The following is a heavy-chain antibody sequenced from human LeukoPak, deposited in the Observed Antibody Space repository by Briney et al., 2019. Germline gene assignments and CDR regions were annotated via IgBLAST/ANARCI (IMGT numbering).Heavy chain of an antibody. CDR2: IYYSGST. Sequence: PSETLSLTCTVSGGSISSYYWSWIRQPPGKGLEWIGYIYYSGSTNYNPSLKSRVTISVDTSKNQFSLKLSSVTAAGTAVYYCARWGGSPGRISWGQGTLVTVSS. J-gene: IGHJ5*02. CDR3: ARWGGSPGRIS. D-gene: IGHD1-26*01. V-gene: IGHV4-59*08. CDR1: GGSISSYY.